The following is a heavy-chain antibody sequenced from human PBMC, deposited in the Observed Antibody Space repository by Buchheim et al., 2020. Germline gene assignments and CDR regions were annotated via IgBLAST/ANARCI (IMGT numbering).Heavy chain of an antibody. CDR3: AKTGGTYYYGLDV. CDR1: GGSISSGSYF. V-gene: IGHV4-61*02. J-gene: IGHJ6*02. D-gene: IGHD3-16*01. Sequence: QVQLQESGPGLVKPSQTLSLTCTVSGGSISSGSYFWSWIRQPAGKGLEWIGRISSGGSTNYNASLKSRFIISADTPKNQFSLILTSVTAADTAVYYCAKTGGTYYYGLDVWGQGT. CDR2: ISSGGST.